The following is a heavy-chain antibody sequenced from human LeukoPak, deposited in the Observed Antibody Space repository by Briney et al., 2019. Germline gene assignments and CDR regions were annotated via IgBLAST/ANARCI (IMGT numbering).Heavy chain of an antibody. CDR2: LDLDDGK. CDR1: GFLLSTSGMG. CDR3: ARSKYSYGHDVCDI. Sequence: SGPAVAKPSQTLTLTCHFSGFLLSTSGMGVSWIRQTPGKDLGWHARLDLDDGKNYSTYMKIRLPYFQDTAKNQVVLTMTNMDPGETATYYFARSKYSYGHDVCDIWGQGTMVSVSS. J-gene: IGHJ3*02. V-gene: IGHV2-70*11. D-gene: IGHD5-18*01.